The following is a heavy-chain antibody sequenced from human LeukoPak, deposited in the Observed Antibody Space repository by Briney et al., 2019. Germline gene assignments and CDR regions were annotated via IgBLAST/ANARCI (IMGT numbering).Heavy chain of an antibody. J-gene: IGHJ4*02. CDR2: IDPSDSYT. V-gene: IGHV5-10-1*01. CDR3: ARLYGSGSYYNVDAFDY. Sequence: GESLRISCKGSGYSFTSYWISWVRQMPGKGLEWMGRIDPSDSYTNYSPSFQGHVTISAAKSISTAYLQWSSLKASDTAMYYCARLYGSGSYYNVDAFDYWGQGTLVTVSS. D-gene: IGHD3-10*01. CDR1: GYSFTSYW.